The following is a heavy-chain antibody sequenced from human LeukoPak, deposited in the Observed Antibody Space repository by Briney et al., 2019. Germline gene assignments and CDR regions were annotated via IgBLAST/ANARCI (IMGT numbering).Heavy chain of an antibody. CDR3: ARDLYGDYACDY. CDR2: VNVYNGKR. V-gene: IGHV1-18*04. CDR1: GYTFTNYG. Sequence: ASVKVSCKASGYTFTNYGISWVRQAPGQGLEWMMWVNVYNGKREYAQKFQGRVTLTTDTSTTTAYMELRSLRSDDTAVYYCARDLYGDYACDYWGQGTLVTVSS. D-gene: IGHD4-17*01. J-gene: IGHJ4*02.